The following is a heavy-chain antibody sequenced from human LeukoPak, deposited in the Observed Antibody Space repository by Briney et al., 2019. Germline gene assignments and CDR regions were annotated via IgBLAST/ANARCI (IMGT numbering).Heavy chain of an antibody. J-gene: IGHJ5*02. Sequence: GGSLRLSCAASGITVSSNYMSWVRQAPGKGLEWVSVIYSGGSTNYADSVKGRFTISRDNSKNTLGLQMSSLRGEDTAVYYCATDQRGSGWFDPWGQGTLVTVSS. CDR3: ATDQRGSGWFDP. CDR2: IYSGGST. D-gene: IGHD6-19*01. CDR1: GITVSSNY. V-gene: IGHV3-66*01.